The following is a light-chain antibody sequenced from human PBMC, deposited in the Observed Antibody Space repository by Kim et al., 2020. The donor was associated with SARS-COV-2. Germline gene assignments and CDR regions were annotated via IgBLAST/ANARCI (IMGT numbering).Light chain of an antibody. J-gene: IGLJ2*01. V-gene: IGLV1-44*01. CDR3: AAWDDRLNGPI. CDR2: SHN. CDR1: PSNIGSNA. Sequence: QSVLTQPTSASETPGQRVTIFCSGGPSNIGSNAVSWYQQVPGTAPKLVIYSHNQRPSGVPDRFSGSKSGTPASLAISGLQPEDEADYFCAAWDDRLNGPIFGGGTQLTV.